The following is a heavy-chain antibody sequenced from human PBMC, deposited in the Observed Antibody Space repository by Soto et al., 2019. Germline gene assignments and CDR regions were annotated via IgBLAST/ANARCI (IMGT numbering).Heavy chain of an antibody. D-gene: IGHD2-15*01. CDR3: ARFKGCSGGSCYSHIDY. Sequence: QVQLVESGGGVVQPGRSLRLSCAASGFTFSGFAMHWVRQAPGKGLEWVAVISYDGSNKYYADSVKGRFTISRDNSKNTLYVQMNSLRAEDPAVYYCARFKGCSGGSCYSHIDYWGQGTLVTVSS. V-gene: IGHV3-30-3*01. CDR1: GFTFSGFA. CDR2: ISYDGSNK. J-gene: IGHJ4*02.